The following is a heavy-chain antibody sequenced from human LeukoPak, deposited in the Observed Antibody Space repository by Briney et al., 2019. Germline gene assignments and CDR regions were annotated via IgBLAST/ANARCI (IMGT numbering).Heavy chain of an antibody. D-gene: IGHD2-15*01. Sequence: GASVKVSCKASGYTFTGYYMHWVRQAPGQGLEWMGWINPNSGGTNYAQKFQGWVTMTRDTSISTAYMELSRLRSDDTAVYYCAREGWFEPLRLTRYNWFDPWGQGTLVTVSS. CDR2: INPNSGGT. J-gene: IGHJ5*02. V-gene: IGHV1-2*04. CDR1: GYTFTGYY. CDR3: AREGWFEPLRLTRYNWFDP.